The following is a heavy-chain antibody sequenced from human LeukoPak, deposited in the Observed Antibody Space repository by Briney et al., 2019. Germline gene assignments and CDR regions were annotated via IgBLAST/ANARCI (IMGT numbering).Heavy chain of an antibody. D-gene: IGHD6-19*01. CDR3: AKEASWYSSGWYDYFDY. V-gene: IGHV3-23*01. Sequence: GGSLRLSCAASGFTFSSYAMSWVRQAPGKGLEWVSAISGSGGSTYYADSVKGRFTISRDNSKNTLYLQMNSLRAEDTAVYYRAKEASWYSSGWYDYFDYWGQGTLVTVSS. J-gene: IGHJ4*02. CDR2: ISGSGGST. CDR1: GFTFSSYA.